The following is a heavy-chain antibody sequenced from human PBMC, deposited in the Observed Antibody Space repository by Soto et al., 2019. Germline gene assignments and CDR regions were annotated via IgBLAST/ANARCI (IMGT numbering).Heavy chain of an antibody. Sequence: SETLSLTCTVSGGSISSGDYYWSWIRQPPGKGLEWIGYIYYSGSTYYNPSLKSRVTISVDTSKNQFSLKLSSVTAADTAVYYCARDEGFGELLYNPHYYYGMDVWGQGTTVTVSS. CDR2: IYYSGST. V-gene: IGHV4-30-4*01. CDR1: GGSISSGDYY. J-gene: IGHJ6*02. CDR3: ARDEGFGELLYNPHYYYGMDV. D-gene: IGHD3-10*01.